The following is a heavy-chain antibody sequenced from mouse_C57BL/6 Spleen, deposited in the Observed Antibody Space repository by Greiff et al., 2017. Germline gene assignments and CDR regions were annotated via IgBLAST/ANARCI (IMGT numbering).Heavy chain of an antibody. CDR1: GFSLTSYG. D-gene: IGHD2-4*01. CDR2: IWRGGST. CDR3: AKGGYDYDDYFDY. Sequence: VQLQESGPGLVQPSQSLSITCTVSGFSLTSYGVHWVRQSPGKGLEWLGVIWRGGSTDYNAAFMSRLSITKDNSKSQVFFKMNSLQADDTAIYYCAKGGYDYDDYFDYWGQGTTLTVSS. J-gene: IGHJ2*01. V-gene: IGHV2-5*01.